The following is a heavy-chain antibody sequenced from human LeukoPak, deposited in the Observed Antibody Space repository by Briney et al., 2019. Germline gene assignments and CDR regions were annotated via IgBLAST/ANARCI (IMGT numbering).Heavy chain of an antibody. CDR3: ARDSYDSSGYSGSFDY. J-gene: IGHJ4*02. CDR2: ISSDGSRV. V-gene: IGHV3-74*01. D-gene: IGHD3-22*01. CDR1: GFTFSDYW. Sequence: SGGSLRLSCAASGFTFSDYWMHWVRQAPGKGLVWVSRISSDGSRVTYADSVKGRFTISRDNAKNTLYLQMNSLRAEDTAVYYCARDSYDSSGYSGSFDYWGQGTLVTVSS.